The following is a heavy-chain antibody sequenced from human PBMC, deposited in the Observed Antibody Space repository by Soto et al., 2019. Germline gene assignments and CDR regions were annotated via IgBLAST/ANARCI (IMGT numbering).Heavy chain of an antibody. J-gene: IGHJ4*02. Sequence: PSETLSLTCAVSGGSISSGGYSWSWIRQQPGKGLEWIGYIYHSGSTYYNPSLKSRVTISVDRSKNQFSLKLSSVTAADTAVYYCARAHYVWGSYLPNYYFDYWGQGTLVTVSS. CDR1: GGSISSGGYS. V-gene: IGHV4-30-2*01. CDR2: IYHSGST. CDR3: ARAHYVWGSYLPNYYFDY. D-gene: IGHD3-16*02.